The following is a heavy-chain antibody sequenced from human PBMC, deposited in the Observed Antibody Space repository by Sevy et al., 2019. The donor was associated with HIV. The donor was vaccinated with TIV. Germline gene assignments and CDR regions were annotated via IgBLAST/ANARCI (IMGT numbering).Heavy chain of an antibody. CDR2: IYWNSGSI. V-gene: IGHV3-9*01. J-gene: IGHJ3*02. Sequence: GGSLRLSCAASGFTFDDYAMHWVRQAPGKGLEWDAGIYWNSGSIGYADSVKGRFTISRDNAKNSLYLQMNSLRAEDTAFYYCAKDTSPTAYSDAFDIWGQGTMVTVSS. CDR1: GFTFDDYA. D-gene: IGHD2-21*01. CDR3: AKDTSPTAYSDAFDI.